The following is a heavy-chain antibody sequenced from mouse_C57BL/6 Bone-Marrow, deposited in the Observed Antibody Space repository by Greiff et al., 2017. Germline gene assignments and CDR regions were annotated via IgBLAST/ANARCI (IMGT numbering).Heavy chain of an antibody. CDR3: AIKGYDGSWFAY. V-gene: IGHV1-74*01. D-gene: IGHD2-3*01. J-gene: IGHJ3*01. CDR2: IHPSDSDT. CDR1: GYTFTSYW. Sequence: QVQLKQPGAELVKPGASVKVSCKASGYTFTSYWMHWVKQRPGQGLEWIGRIHPSDSDTNYNQKFKGKATLTVDKSSSTAYMQLSSLTSEDSAVYYCAIKGYDGSWFAYWGQGTLVTVSA.